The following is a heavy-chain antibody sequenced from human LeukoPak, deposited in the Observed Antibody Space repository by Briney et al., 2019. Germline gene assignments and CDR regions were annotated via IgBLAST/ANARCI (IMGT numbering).Heavy chain of an antibody. CDR2: MNPNSGNT. J-gene: IGHJ5*02. V-gene: IGHV1-8*01. D-gene: IGHD6-13*01. CDR3: ARARARIAAAGTNWFDP. Sequence: ASVKVSCKASGYTFTSYDINWVRQATGQGLEWVGWMNPNSGNTGYAQKFQGRVTMTRNTSISTAYMELSSLRSEDTAVYYCARARARIAAAGTNWFDPWGQGTLVTVSS. CDR1: GYTFTSYD.